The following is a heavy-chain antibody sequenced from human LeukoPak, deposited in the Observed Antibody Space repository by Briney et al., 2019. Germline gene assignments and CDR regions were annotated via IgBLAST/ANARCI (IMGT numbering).Heavy chain of an antibody. Sequence: PSETLSLTCTVSGGSIGSNYWTWIRQPPGKGLEYIGYIYYTGGTNYNPSLKSRVTISVDTSKNQFSLKLTAVTAADTAVYFCAKYGNSGWVIDNWGQGTLVTVSS. CDR2: IYYTGGT. V-gene: IGHV4-59*08. CDR3: AKYGNSGWVIDN. D-gene: IGHD6-19*01. CDR1: GGSIGSNY. J-gene: IGHJ4*02.